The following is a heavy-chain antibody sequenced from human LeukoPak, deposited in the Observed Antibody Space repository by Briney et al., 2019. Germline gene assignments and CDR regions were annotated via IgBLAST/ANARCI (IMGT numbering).Heavy chain of an antibody. V-gene: IGHV3-7*01. J-gene: IGHJ4*02. D-gene: IGHD1-26*01. CDR1: GFTFSRYW. CDR2: IKQDGSEK. Sequence: PGGSLRLSCADSGFTFSRYWMSWVRHAPGEGLERVANIKQDGSEKYYVDSVKGRFTISRDNAKNSLYLQMNSLRAEDTAVYYCARDRSYLGFDYWGQGTLVTVSS. CDR3: ARDRSYLGFDY.